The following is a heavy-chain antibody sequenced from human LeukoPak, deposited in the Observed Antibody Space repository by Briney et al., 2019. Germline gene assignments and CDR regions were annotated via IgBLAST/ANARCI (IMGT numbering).Heavy chain of an antibody. D-gene: IGHD3-10*01. CDR2: ISGSGGST. CDR1: GFTFSSYG. CDR3: AKSPYYYGSGSYLGV. J-gene: IGHJ6*04. V-gene: IGHV3-23*01. Sequence: GGSPRLSCAASGFTFSSYGMSWVRQAPGKGLEWVSAISGSGGSTYYADSVKGRFTISRDNSKNTLYLQMNSLRAEDTAVYYCAKSPYYYGSGSYLGVWGKGTTVTVSS.